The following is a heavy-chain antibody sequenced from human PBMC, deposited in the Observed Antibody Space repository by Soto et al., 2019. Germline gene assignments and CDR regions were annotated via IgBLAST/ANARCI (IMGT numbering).Heavy chain of an antibody. CDR2: ISHTDRLT. CDR3: ARDTGRASADL. D-gene: IGHD6-13*01. J-gene: IGHJ5*02. CDR1: GFTFSYYE. Sequence: EVQLAESGGDLVQPGGSLRLSCIGSGFTFSYYEMNWVRQAPGKGLERVAFISHTDRLTHYPDSVRGRFTISRDNAKNSLYLHMTCLRVEDTAVYYCARDTGRASADLWGQGTLVTVSS. V-gene: IGHV3-48*03.